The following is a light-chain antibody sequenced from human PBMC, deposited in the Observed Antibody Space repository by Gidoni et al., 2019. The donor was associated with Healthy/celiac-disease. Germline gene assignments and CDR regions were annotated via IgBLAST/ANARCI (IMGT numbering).Light chain of an antibody. CDR1: IFHIVCNY. Sequence: QSVLTQPPYASGTPGQRVTISCSGSIFHIVCNYVYSYQQLPGTAPKPLIYRNNQRPSGVPDRFFGSKSCTSASLAISGLLSEDEADYYCSAWDDSLSVWVFGGGTKLTVL. CDR3: SAWDDSLSVWV. J-gene: IGLJ3*02. V-gene: IGLV1-47*01. CDR2: RNN.